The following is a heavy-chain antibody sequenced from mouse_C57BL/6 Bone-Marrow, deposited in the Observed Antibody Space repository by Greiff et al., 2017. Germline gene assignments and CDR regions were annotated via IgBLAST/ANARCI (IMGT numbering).Heavy chain of an antibody. CDR1: GFNIKDDY. D-gene: IGHD1-1*01. Sequence: VHVKQSGAELVRPGASVKLSCTASGFNIKDDYMHWVKQRPEQGLEWIGWIDPENGDTEYASKFQGKATITADTSSNAAYLQRSSLTSEDTAVYYCTYRYYGLDYWGQGTTLTVSS. V-gene: IGHV14-4*01. CDR3: TYRYYGLDY. CDR2: IDPENGDT. J-gene: IGHJ2*01.